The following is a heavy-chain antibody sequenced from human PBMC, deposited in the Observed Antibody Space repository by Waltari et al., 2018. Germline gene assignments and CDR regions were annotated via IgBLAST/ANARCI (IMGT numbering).Heavy chain of an antibody. Sequence: QVQLVQSGAEVKKPGSSVKVSCKASGGTFSSYAISWVRQAPGQGLEWMGGIIPSLGTANYAQKFQGRVTITADESTSTAYMELSSLRSEDTAVYYCARGGPFGVAFRRWFDPWGQGTLVTVSS. J-gene: IGHJ5*02. CDR3: ARGGPFGVAFRRWFDP. V-gene: IGHV1-69*12. CDR2: IIPSLGTA. CDR1: GGTFSSYA. D-gene: IGHD3-3*01.